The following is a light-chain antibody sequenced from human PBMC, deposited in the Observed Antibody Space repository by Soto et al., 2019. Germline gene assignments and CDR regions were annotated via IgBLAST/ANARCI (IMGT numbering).Light chain of an antibody. CDR1: QSVTSS. Sequence: EIVMTQSPATLSVSPGERATLTCRASQSVTSSLAWYQQKPGQAPRLLISGASTRATDIPARFSGSGSGTEFTLTISSLQSEDFAVYYCQQYINWPRTFGQGTKWIS. J-gene: IGKJ1*01. V-gene: IGKV3-15*01. CDR3: QQYINWPRT. CDR2: GAS.